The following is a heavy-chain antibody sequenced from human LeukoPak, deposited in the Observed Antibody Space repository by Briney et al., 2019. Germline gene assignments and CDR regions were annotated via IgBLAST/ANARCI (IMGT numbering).Heavy chain of an antibody. CDR2: IYYSGST. CDR1: GGSISSSSYY. D-gene: IGHD3-3*01. J-gene: IGHJ4*02. Sequence: SETLSLTCTVSGGSISSSSYYWSWIRQPPGKGLEWIGYIYYSGSTNYNPSLKSRVTISVDTSKNQFSLKLSSVTAADTAVYYCATYDFPAASFDYWGQGTLVTVSS. CDR3: ATYDFPAASFDY. V-gene: IGHV4-61*05.